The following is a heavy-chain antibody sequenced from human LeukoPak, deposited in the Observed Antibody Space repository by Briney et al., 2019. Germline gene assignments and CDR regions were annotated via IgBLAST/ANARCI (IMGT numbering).Heavy chain of an antibody. V-gene: IGHV3-66*02. D-gene: IGHD2-2*02. CDR1: GFTVSGNY. J-gene: IGHJ3*02. CDR2: IYSGGDT. CDR3: ATRYCSSTSCYRGAFDI. Sequence: GGSLRLSCAASGFTVSGNYMTWVRQAPGKGLEWVSLIYSGGDTYYADSVKGRFTISRDNSKNTLYLQMNGLRADDTAVYYCATRYCSSTSCYRGAFDIWGQGTMVTVSS.